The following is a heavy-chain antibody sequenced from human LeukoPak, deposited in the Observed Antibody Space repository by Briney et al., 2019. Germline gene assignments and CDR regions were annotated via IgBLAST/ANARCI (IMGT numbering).Heavy chain of an antibody. J-gene: IGHJ4*02. V-gene: IGHV1-2*02. CDR1: GYTFTGYY. Sequence: GASVKVSCKASGYTFTGYYMHWVRQAPGQGLEWMGWINPNSGGTNYAQKFQGRVTMTRDTSISTAYMELSRLRSDDTAVYYCARAFTMIVVAPTDYWFDYWGQGTLVTVSS. CDR3: ARAFTMIVVAPTDYWFDY. D-gene: IGHD3-22*01. CDR2: INPNSGGT.